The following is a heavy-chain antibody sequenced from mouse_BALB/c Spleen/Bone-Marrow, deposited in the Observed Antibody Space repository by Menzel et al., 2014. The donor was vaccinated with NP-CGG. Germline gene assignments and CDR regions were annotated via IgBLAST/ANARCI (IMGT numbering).Heavy chain of an antibody. CDR1: GYTFTGYW. V-gene: IGHV1-74*01. CDR2: IDPYDSET. D-gene: IGHD1-1*01. CDR3: AYGSSFGFAY. J-gene: IGHJ3*01. Sequence: VQLQQSGAELVRPGASVKLSCRTSGYTFTGYWMNWVKQRPEQGLGWIGRIDPYDSETHYNQKFKVKAILTVDKSSSTAYMQLSSLTSEDSAVYYCAYGSSFGFAYWGQGTLVTVSA.